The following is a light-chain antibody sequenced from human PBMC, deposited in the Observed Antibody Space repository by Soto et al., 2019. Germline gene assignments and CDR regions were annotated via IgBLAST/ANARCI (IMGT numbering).Light chain of an antibody. CDR3: QAWGTGGV. CDR2: VISDGSH. Sequence: QLVLTQSPSASASLGASVKLTCTLSSANSSYAIAWHQQQPAKGPRYLMQVISDGSHTKADGIPDRFSGSSSGADRYLTISSLQSDDEADYYCQAWGTGGVFGGGTKVTVL. J-gene: IGLJ3*02. CDR1: SANSSYA. V-gene: IGLV4-69*01.